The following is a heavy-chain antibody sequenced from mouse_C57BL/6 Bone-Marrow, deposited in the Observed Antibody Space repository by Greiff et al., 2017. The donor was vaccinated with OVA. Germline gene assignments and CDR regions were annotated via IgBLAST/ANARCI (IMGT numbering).Heavy chain of an antibody. D-gene: IGHD2-1*01. V-gene: IGHV1-81*01. CDR1: GYTFTSYG. Sequence: VNLVESGAELARPGASVKLSCKASGYTFTSYGISWVKQRTGQGLEWIGEIYPRSGNTYYNEKFKGKATLTADKSSSTAYMELRSLTSEDSAVYFCASVYYGNPAWFAYWGQGTLVTVSA. J-gene: IGHJ3*01. CDR2: IYPRSGNT. CDR3: ASVYYGNPAWFAY.